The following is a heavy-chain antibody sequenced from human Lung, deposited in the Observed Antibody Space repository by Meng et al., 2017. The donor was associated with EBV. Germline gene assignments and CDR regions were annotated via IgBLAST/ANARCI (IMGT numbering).Heavy chain of an antibody. Sequence: QVQLVQSGYELKKRGDSVTVSWKASGYIFTRHAINWVRQAPGQGLEWMGWMNTKTGNPTYAQGFTGRFVFSLDTSVSTAYLQISSLKAEDTAMYYCARDDNGAPDYWGQGTLVTVSS. D-gene: IGHD1-14*01. V-gene: IGHV7-4-1*02. CDR2: MNTKTGNP. CDR1: GYIFTRHA. CDR3: ARDDNGAPDY. J-gene: IGHJ4*02.